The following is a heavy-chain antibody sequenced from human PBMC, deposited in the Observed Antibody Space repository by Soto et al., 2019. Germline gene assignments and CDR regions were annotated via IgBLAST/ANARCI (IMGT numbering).Heavy chain of an antibody. V-gene: IGHV4-59*01. D-gene: IGHD5-12*01. CDR1: GGSISSYY. CDR3: ARDPNIVATMGSIYYYYGMDV. Sequence: PSETLSLTCTVSGGSISSYYWSWIRQPPGKGLEWIGYIYYSGSTNYNPSLKSRVTISVDTSKNQFSLKLSSVTAADTAVYYCARDPNIVATMGSIYYYYGMDVWGQGTTVTVSS. J-gene: IGHJ6*02. CDR2: IYYSGST.